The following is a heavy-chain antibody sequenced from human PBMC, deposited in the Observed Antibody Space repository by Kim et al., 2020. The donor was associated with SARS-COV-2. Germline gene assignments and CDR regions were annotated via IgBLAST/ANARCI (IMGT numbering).Heavy chain of an antibody. Sequence: YHVDSVKGRFTISRDNSKNTLYLQMNSLRAEDTAVYYCAGYTGGIGFDYWGQGTLVTVSS. J-gene: IGHJ4*02. V-gene: IGHV3-33*01. CDR3: AGYTGGIGFDY. D-gene: IGHD3-16*01.